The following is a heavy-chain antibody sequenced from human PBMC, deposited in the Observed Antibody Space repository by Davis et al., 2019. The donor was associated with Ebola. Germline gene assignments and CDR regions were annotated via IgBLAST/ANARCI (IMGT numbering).Heavy chain of an antibody. V-gene: IGHV1-69*13. CDR1: GGTFSSYA. D-gene: IGHD6-13*01. Sequence: SVKVSCKASGGTFSSYAISWVRQAPGQGLEWMGGIIPIFGTANYAQKFQGRVTITADESTSTAYMELSILRSEDTAVYSCARALPYSSSWYYFDYWGQGTLVTVSS. CDR2: IIPIFGTA. J-gene: IGHJ4*02. CDR3: ARALPYSSSWYYFDY.